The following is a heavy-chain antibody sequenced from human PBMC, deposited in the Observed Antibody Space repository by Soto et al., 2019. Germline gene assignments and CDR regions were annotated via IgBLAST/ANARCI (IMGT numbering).Heavy chain of an antibody. V-gene: IGHV1-69*06. Sequence: QVQLVQSGAEVKKPGSSVKVSCKASGGTFSSYAISWVRQAPGQGLEWMGGIIPIFGTANYAQKFQGRVTITRDTSASTAYMELSSLRSEDTAVYYCARSLIVVVPAAMNWFDPWGQGTLVTVSS. J-gene: IGHJ5*02. CDR3: ARSLIVVVPAAMNWFDP. CDR2: IIPIFGTA. CDR1: GGTFSSYA. D-gene: IGHD2-2*01.